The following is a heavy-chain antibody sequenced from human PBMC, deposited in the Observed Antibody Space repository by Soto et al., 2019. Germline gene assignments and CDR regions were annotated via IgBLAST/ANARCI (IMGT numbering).Heavy chain of an antibody. CDR2: IYYSGST. V-gene: IGHV4-59*01. D-gene: IGHD5-18*01. CDR1: GGSISSYY. Sequence: PSETLSLTCTVSGGSISSYYWSWIRQPPGKGLEWIGYIYYSGSTNYNPSLKSRVTISVETSNNQFSLKLSSVTAADTAVYYCARGVGYSYGYVEYYYYYGMDVWGQGTTVTVSS. CDR3: ARGVGYSYGYVEYYYYYGMDV. J-gene: IGHJ6*02.